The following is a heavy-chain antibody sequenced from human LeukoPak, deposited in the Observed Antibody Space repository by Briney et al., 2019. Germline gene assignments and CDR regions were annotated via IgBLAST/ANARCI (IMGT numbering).Heavy chain of an antibody. D-gene: IGHD4-17*01. V-gene: IGHV4-30-2*01. CDR3: ARDRYGDHTYFDY. J-gene: IGHJ4*02. CDR2: IYHSRST. CDR1: GGSINSGGYS. Sequence: PSETLSLTCAVSGGSINSGGYSWSWIRQPPGKGLEWIGYIYHSRSTYYNPSLKSRVTISVDRSKNQFSLNLSSVTAADTAVYYCARDRYGDHTYFDYWGQGTLVTVSS.